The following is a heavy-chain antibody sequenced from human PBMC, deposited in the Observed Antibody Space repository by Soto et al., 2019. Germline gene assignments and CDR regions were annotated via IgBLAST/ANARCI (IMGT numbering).Heavy chain of an antibody. CDR1: GGSLSPNY. CDR2: IYFGGTT. CDR3: ARETYGDYVGYFDP. J-gene: IGHJ5*02. V-gene: IGHV4-59*12. D-gene: IGHD4-17*01. Sequence: SETLSLTCTVSGGSLSPNYWSWIRQPPGKGLEWVGYIYFGGTTSYNPSLRSRVTISLETSKNQFSLKVRSVTAADTAVYYCARETYGDYVGYFDPWGQGIQVTVSS.